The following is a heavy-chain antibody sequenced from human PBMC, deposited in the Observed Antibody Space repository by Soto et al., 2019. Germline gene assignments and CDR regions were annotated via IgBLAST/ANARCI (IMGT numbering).Heavy chain of an antibody. D-gene: IGHD3-9*01. V-gene: IGHV4-34*01. Sequence: PSETLSHTCAVYGGSFSDYYWSWIRQPPGKGLEWIGEINHSGRTNYNPSLKSRVTITIDTSKNQFSLKLTSVTAADSAMYYCARDHELRYLDLLYYYALDVWGQGNTVTVSS. J-gene: IGHJ6*01. CDR1: GGSFSDYY. CDR2: INHSGRT. CDR3: ARDHELRYLDLLYYYALDV.